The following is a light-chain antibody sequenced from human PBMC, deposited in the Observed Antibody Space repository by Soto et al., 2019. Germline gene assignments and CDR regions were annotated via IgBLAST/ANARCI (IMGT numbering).Light chain of an antibody. V-gene: IGKV3-20*01. CDR2: GAS. CDR3: QQYGSSPLT. CDR1: QSVRSSY. Sequence: IALTQYTGTLSLSPGEGATLSCRASQSVRSSYLAWYQQRSGQAPRLVIYGASSRASAGPDRFSGSGSGADFTLTISRLEPEDFAVYYCQQYGSSPLTFGGGTKLDI. J-gene: IGKJ4*01.